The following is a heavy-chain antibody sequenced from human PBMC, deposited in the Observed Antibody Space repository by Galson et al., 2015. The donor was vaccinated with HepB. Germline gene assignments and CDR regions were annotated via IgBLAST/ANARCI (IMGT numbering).Heavy chain of an antibody. CDR2: ISGSGGST. Sequence: SLRLSCAASGFTFSSYAMSWVRQAPGKGLEWVSAISGSGGSTYYADSVKGRFTISRDNSKNTLYLQMNSLRAEDTAVYYCAKRWSSGYDFDYWGQGTLVTVSS. J-gene: IGHJ4*02. D-gene: IGHD5-12*01. CDR3: AKRWSSGYDFDY. V-gene: IGHV3-23*01. CDR1: GFTFSSYA.